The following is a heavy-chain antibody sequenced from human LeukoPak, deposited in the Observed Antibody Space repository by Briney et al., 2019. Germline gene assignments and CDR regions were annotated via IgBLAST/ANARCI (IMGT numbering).Heavy chain of an antibody. CDR3: ARARPDYYYYYYMDV. CDR1: GGSISSSSYY. CDR2: IYYSGST. V-gene: IGHV4-39*07. Sequence: PSETLSLTCTVSGGSISSSSYYWGWIRQPPGKGLEWIGSIYYSGSTNYNPSLKSRVTISVDTSKNQFSLKLSSVTAADTAVYYCARARPDYYYYYYMDVWGKGTTVTVSS. J-gene: IGHJ6*03. D-gene: IGHD6-6*01.